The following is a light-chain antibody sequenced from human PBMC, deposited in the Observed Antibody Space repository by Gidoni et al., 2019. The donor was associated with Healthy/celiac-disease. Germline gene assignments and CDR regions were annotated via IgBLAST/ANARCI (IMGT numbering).Light chain of an antibody. CDR3: QQYYSTPWT. CDR1: QSVLYSSNNKTY. Sequence: DIVMTQSPDSLAVSLGERATINCKSSQSVLYSSNNKTYLAWSQQKPGQPPKLLIYWASTRESGVPDRFSGSGSVTDFTLTISSLQAEDGAVYYCQQYYSTPWTFGQGTKVEIK. CDR2: WAS. J-gene: IGKJ1*01. V-gene: IGKV4-1*01.